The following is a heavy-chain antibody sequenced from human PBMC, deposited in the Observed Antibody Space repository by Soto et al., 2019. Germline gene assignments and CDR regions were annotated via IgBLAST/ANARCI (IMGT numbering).Heavy chain of an antibody. D-gene: IGHD2-21*02. V-gene: IGHV4-59*01. CDR1: GGSISSYY. CDR2: IYYSGST. CDR3: ARVVVVTAIQREDAFDI. Sequence: PSETLSLTCTVSGGSISSYYWSWIRQPPGKGLEWIGYIYYSGSTNYNPSPKSRVTISVDTSKNQFSLKLSSVTAADTAVYYCARVVVVTAIQREDAFDIWGQGTMVTVSS. J-gene: IGHJ3*02.